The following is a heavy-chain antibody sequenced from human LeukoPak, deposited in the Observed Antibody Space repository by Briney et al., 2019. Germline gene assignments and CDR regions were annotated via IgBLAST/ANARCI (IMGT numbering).Heavy chain of an antibody. J-gene: IGHJ4*02. D-gene: IGHD3-22*01. V-gene: IGHV3-23*01. CDR3: AKDGVVVTPNTRG. CDR2: ISGSGGST. CDR1: GFTFSSYA. Sequence: GGSLRLSCAASGFTFSSYAMSWVPQAPGKGLEWVSAISGSGGSTYYADAVKGRFTISRDNAKNTLYLQMNSLRAEDTAVYYCAKDGVVVTPNTRGWGQGTLVTVSS.